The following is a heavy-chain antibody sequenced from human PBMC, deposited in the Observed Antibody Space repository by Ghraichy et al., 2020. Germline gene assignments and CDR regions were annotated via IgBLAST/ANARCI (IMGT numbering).Heavy chain of an antibody. D-gene: IGHD4-17*01. J-gene: IGHJ6*02. Sequence: ESLNISCAVYGGSFSGYYWSWIRQPPGKGLEWIGEINHSGSTNYNPSLKSRVTISVDTSKNQFSLKLSSVTAADTAVYYCARIRTTVTIRFTPNYYYYGMDVWGQGTTVTVSS. CDR1: GGSFSGYY. V-gene: IGHV4-34*01. CDR2: INHSGST. CDR3: ARIRTTVTIRFTPNYYYYGMDV.